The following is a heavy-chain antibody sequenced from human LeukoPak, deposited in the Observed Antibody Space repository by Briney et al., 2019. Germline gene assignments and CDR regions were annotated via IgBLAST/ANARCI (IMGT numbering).Heavy chain of an antibody. D-gene: IGHD5-24*01. V-gene: IGHV3-11*01. CDR1: GFTFSDYY. CDR3: AREGALKGWLQLGYFDY. CDR2: ISSSGSTI. Sequence: PGGSLRLSCAASGFTFSDYYMSWIRQAPGKGLEWVSYISSSGSTIYYADSVKGRFTISRDNAKNSLYLQMNSLRAEDTAAHYCAREGALKGWLQLGYFDYWGQGTLVTVSS. J-gene: IGHJ4*02.